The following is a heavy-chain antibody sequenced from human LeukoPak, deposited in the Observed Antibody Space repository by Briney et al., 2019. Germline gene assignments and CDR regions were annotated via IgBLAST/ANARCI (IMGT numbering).Heavy chain of an antibody. CDR2: ISGSGGST. Sequence: GGSLRLSCAASGFTVSSNYMSWVRQAPGKGLEWVSAISGSGGSTYYADSVKGRFTISRDNSKNTLYLQMNSLRAEDTAVYYCAKDREITVAAVGDYWGQGTLVTVSS. D-gene: IGHD6-19*01. CDR3: AKDREITVAAVGDY. CDR1: GFTVSSNY. J-gene: IGHJ4*02. V-gene: IGHV3-23*01.